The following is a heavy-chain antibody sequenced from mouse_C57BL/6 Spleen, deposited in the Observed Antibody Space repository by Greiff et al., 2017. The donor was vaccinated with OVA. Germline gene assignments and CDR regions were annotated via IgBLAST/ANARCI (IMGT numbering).Heavy chain of an antibody. CDR2: INPGSGGT. J-gene: IGHJ2*01. CDR3: AREGYYGSSFDY. V-gene: IGHV1-54*01. D-gene: IGHD1-1*01. CDR1: GYAFTNYL. Sequence: LQQSGAELVRPGTSVKVSCKASGYAFTNYLIEWVKQRPGQGLEWIGVINPGSGGTNYNEKFKGKATLTADKSSSTAYMQLSSLTSEDSAVYFCAREGYYGSSFDYWGQGTTLTVSS.